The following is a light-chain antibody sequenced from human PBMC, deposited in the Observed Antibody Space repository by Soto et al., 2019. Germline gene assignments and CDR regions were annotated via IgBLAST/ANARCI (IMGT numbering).Light chain of an antibody. J-gene: IGKJ1*01. CDR3: QQYNNWPGT. V-gene: IGKV3D-15*01. Sequence: EIGITHSPATLSVSPGERATLSCRASQSVSSNLAWYQQKPGQAPRLLIYDASNRATGIPARFSGSGSGTEFTLTISSLQSEDFAVYYCQQYNNWPGTFGQGTKVDIK. CDR2: DAS. CDR1: QSVSSN.